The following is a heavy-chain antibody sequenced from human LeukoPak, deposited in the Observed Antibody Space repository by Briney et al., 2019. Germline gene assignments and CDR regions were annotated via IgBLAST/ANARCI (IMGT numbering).Heavy chain of an antibody. V-gene: IGHV3-30*18. CDR1: GFTLSSYD. CDR2: ISYDGSNK. Sequence: GGSLRLSCAASGFTLSSYDMHWVRQAPGKGLEWVAVISYDGSNKYYADSVKGRFTISRDNSKNTLYLQMNSLRAEDTAVYYCTKGVLGYSVPFLDCWGQGALVTVSS. D-gene: IGHD3-10*02. CDR3: TKGVLGYSVPFLDC. J-gene: IGHJ4*02.